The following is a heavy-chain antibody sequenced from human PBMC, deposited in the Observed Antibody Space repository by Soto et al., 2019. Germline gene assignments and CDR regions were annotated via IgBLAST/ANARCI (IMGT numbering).Heavy chain of an antibody. CDR2: ISYDGNSK. D-gene: IGHD3-22*01. J-gene: IGHJ4*02. V-gene: IGHV3-30-3*01. CDR1: GFMFSGYA. CDR3: ARDRVYYDSSGYYYFDY. Sequence: GGSLRLSCAASGFMFSGYAMHWVRQAPGKGLEWVAFISYDGNSKYYADSVKGRFTISRDNSKNTLYLQMNSLRAEDTAVYYCARDRVYYDSSGYYYFDYWGQGTLVTVSS.